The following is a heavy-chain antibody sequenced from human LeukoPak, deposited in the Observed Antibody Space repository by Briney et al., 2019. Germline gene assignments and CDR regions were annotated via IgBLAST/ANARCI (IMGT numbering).Heavy chain of an antibody. CDR3: ARVGGSGSYSQ. CDR2: INPSGGST. V-gene: IGHV1-46*01. CDR1: GYTFTNYY. Sequence: ASVKVSCRASGYTFTNYYMHWVRQAPGQGLEWMGIINPSGGSTSYAQKFQGRVTMTRDTSTSTVYMELSSLRSEDTAVYYCARVGGSGSYSQWGQGTLVTVSS. D-gene: IGHD3-10*01. J-gene: IGHJ4*02.